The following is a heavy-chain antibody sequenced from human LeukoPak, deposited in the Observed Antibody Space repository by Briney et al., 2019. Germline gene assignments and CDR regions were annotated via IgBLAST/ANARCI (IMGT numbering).Heavy chain of an antibody. D-gene: IGHD3-22*01. J-gene: IGHJ4*02. CDR1: GFTLNDYA. V-gene: IGHV3-9*01. Sequence: GGSLRLSCTASGFTLNDYAMHWIRQAPGKGLEWVSGITWNSGGIDYADSVKGRFTISRDNAKNSLYLQMNSLRTEDTAFYYCVRGLYDTGGYYDYWGQGTLVTVSS. CDR2: ITWNSGGI. CDR3: VRGLYDTGGYYDY.